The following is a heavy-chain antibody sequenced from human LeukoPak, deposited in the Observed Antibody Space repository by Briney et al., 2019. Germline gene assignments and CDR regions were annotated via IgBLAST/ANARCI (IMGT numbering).Heavy chain of an antibody. Sequence: GGSLRLSCATSGFTFSNFPTSWIRQAPGKGLEWVSAISGSGGSTYYADSVKGRFTISRDNSKNTLYLQMNSLRAEDTAVYYCAKDRGYWGQGTLVTVSS. V-gene: IGHV3-23*01. CDR3: AKDRGY. CDR1: GFTFSNFP. J-gene: IGHJ4*02. CDR2: ISGSGGST.